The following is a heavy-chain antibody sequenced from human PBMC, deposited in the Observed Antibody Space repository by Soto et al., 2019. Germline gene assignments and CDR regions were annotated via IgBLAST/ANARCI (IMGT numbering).Heavy chain of an antibody. V-gene: IGHV3-21*01. CDR1: GFTFSSYS. CDR3: ARDHDSSGYYSYYYYGMDV. J-gene: IGHJ6*02. Sequence: GGSLRLSCAASGFTFSSYSMNWVRQAPGKGLEWVSSISSSSSYIYYADSVKGRFTISRDNAKNSLYLQMNSLRAEDTAVYYCARDHDSSGYYSYYYYGMDVWGQGTTVTVSS. D-gene: IGHD3-22*01. CDR2: ISSSSSYI.